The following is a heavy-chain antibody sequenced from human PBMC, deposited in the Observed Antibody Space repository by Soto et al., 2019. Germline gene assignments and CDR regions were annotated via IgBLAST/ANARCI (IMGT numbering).Heavy chain of an antibody. Sequence: GESLKISCAASGFTFSSYGMHWVRQAPGKGLEWVAVIWYDGSNKYYADSVKGRFTISRDNSKNTLYLQMNSLRAEDTAVYYCARDRIAAAGTGYYGMDVWGQGTTVTVSS. CDR1: GFTFSSYG. CDR2: IWYDGSNK. J-gene: IGHJ6*02. V-gene: IGHV3-33*01. CDR3: ARDRIAAAGTGYYGMDV. D-gene: IGHD6-13*01.